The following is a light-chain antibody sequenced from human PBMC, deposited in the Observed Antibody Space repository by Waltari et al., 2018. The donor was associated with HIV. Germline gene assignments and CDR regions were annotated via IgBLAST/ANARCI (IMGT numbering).Light chain of an antibody. CDR2: DIT. Sequence: QSVLTQPRSVSGSLGQSVTITCTGTTSDLGGYDSVAWYQKHPDKAHKLLIYDITHRPAGVPDRFSSSKSGTTASLTISDLRAEDEAQYYCCSYGGSHTYYVFGTGTMVTV. CDR1: TSDLGGYDS. V-gene: IGLV2-11*01. CDR3: CSYGGSHTYYV. J-gene: IGLJ1*01.